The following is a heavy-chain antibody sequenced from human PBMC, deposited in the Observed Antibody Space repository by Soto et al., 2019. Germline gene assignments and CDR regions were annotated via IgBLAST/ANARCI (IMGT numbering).Heavy chain of an antibody. J-gene: IGHJ4*02. V-gene: IGHV3-21*04. CDR2: ISTTSAYI. D-gene: IGHD1-7*01. Sequence: LRLSCAASGFTFSSYSMNWVRQAPGKGLEWVSSISTTSAYIYYADSVKGRFTISRDNSKNTLYLQMNSLRAEDTAVYYCASGITGTTVDYWGQGTLVTVSS. CDR1: GFTFSSYS. CDR3: ASGITGTTVDY.